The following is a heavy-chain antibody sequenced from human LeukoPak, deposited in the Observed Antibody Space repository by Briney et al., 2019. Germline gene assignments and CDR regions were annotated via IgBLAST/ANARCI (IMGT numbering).Heavy chain of an antibody. Sequence: PGGSLRLSCAASGFTFSSYAMSWVRQAPGKGLEWVSAISGSGGSTYYADSVKGRFTISRDNSKNTLYLQMNSLRAKDTAVYFCAKAPVTSCRGAYCYPFDSWGQGTLVTVSS. J-gene: IGHJ4*02. V-gene: IGHV3-23*01. D-gene: IGHD2-21*01. CDR1: GFTFSSYA. CDR2: ISGSGGST. CDR3: AKAPVTSCRGAYCYPFDS.